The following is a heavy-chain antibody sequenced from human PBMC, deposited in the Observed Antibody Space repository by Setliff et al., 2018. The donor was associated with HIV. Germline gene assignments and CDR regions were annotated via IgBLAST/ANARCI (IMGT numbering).Heavy chain of an antibody. D-gene: IGHD3-10*01. J-gene: IGHJ3*02. Sequence: ASVKVSCKASGYIFISYGISWVRQAPGQGLEWMGWISAYSGNTNYAQKVQGRVTMTTHTPTNTAYMELGSLRSDDTAVYYCARAPKRVYYYGSGTYLHDAFDIWGQGTMVTVSS. CDR2: ISAYSGNT. CDR1: GYIFISYG. V-gene: IGHV1-18*01. CDR3: ARAPKRVYYYGSGTYLHDAFDI.